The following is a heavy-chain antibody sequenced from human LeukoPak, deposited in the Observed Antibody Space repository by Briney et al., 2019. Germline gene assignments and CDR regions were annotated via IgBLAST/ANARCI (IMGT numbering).Heavy chain of an antibody. CDR2: IYYSGST. V-gene: IGHV4-59*01. CDR1: GGSISSYY. D-gene: IGHD6-13*01. CDR3: ARGISSPFPFDY. J-gene: IGHJ4*02. Sequence: SETLSLTCTVSGGSISSYYWSWIRQPPGKGLERIGYIYYSGSTNYNPSLKSRVNISVDTSKNQFSLKLSSVTAADTAVYYCARGISSPFPFDYWGQGTLVTVSS.